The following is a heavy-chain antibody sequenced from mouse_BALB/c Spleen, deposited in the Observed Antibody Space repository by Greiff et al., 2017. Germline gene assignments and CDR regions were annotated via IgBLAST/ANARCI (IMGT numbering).Heavy chain of an antibody. D-gene: IGHD1-1*01. CDR3: ASAHYYGSPFDY. J-gene: IGHJ2*01. Sequence: EVMLVESGGGLVKPGGSLKLSCAASGFTFSDYYMYWVRQTPEKRLEWVATISDGGSYTYYPDSVKGRFTISRDNAKNNLYLQMSSLKSEDTAMYYCASAHYYGSPFDYWGQGTTLTVSS. CDR2: ISDGGSYT. CDR1: GFTFSDYY. V-gene: IGHV5-4*02.